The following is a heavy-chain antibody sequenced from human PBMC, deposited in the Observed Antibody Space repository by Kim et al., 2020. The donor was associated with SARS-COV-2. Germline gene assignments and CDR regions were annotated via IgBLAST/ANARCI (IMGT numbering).Heavy chain of an antibody. D-gene: IGHD3-10*01. Sequence: GGSLRLSCAASGFTFSDYYMSWIRQAPGKGLEWVSYISSSSSYTNYADSVKGRFTISRDNAKNSLYLQMNSLRAEDTAVYYCARTMVRGLFDPWGQGTLVTVSS. V-gene: IGHV3-11*03. CDR3: ARTMVRGLFDP. J-gene: IGHJ5*02. CDR1: GFTFSDYY. CDR2: ISSSSSYT.